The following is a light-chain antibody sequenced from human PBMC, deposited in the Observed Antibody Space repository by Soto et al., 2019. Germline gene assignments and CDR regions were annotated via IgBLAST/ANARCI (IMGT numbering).Light chain of an antibody. CDR1: SRAICAYNY. Sequence: QFLLTQPASVSGASWESITISCTGNSRAICAYNYVSWFQQHPGKAPKLMLYDVRNRPSGVSNRFSGSKSGNTASLIISGLQAEDEADYYCCSYTTSSTYVFGTGTKVTVL. CDR2: DVR. J-gene: IGLJ1*01. CDR3: CSYTTSSTYV. V-gene: IGLV2-14*01.